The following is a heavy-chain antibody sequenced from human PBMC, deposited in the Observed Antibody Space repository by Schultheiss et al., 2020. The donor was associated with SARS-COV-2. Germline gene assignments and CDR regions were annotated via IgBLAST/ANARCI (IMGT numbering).Heavy chain of an antibody. CDR1: GFTFSSYW. V-gene: IGHV3-23*01. D-gene: IGHD6-19*01. CDR3: AKSLAVAGTFDY. Sequence: GGSLRLSCAASGFTFSSYWMSWVRQAPGKGLEWVSAISGSGGSTYYADSVKGRFTISRDNSKNTLYLQMNSLRAEDTAVYYCAKSLAVAGTFDYWGQGTLVTVSS. J-gene: IGHJ4*02. CDR2: ISGSGGST.